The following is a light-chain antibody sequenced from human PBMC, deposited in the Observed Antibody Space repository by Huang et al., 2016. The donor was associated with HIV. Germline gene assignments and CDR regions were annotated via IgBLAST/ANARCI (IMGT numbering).Light chain of an antibody. Sequence: DIQMTQSPSSLSASVGDRVTITCQASQDISNYLSWYQHKPGRAPKPLIFDASSLETGVPSRFSGSGSGTYSTLTIASLQPEDVATYYCQHYDDPYTFGQGTKLEIK. CDR1: QDISNY. V-gene: IGKV1-33*01. CDR2: DAS. J-gene: IGKJ2*01. CDR3: QHYDDPYT.